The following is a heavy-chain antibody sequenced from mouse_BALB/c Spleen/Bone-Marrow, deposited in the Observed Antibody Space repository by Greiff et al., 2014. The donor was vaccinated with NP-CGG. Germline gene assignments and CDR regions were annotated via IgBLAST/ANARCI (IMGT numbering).Heavy chain of an antibody. CDR1: GFTFSGYA. J-gene: IGHJ1*01. CDR3: ARRKTTILTTFYWYFDV. CDR2: ISSGGST. Sequence: EVKLVESGGGLVKPGGSLKLSCAASGFTFSGYAMSWVRQTPEKRPEWVASISSGGSTFYPDSVKGRFTISRDNARNILYLQMSSLRSENTAMYYCARRKTTILTTFYWYFDVWGAGTTVTVSS. V-gene: IGHV5-6-5*01. D-gene: IGHD2-5*01.